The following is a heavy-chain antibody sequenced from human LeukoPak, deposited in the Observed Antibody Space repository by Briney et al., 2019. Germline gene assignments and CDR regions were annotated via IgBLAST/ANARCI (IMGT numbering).Heavy chain of an antibody. V-gene: IGHV3-23*01. CDR2: ISGSGGST. J-gene: IGHJ4*02. Sequence: PGGSLRLSCTASGFTFNTYAMNWVRQAPGKGLDWVSAISGSGGSTYYADSVKGRFTISRDNSKNTLYLQMNSLRAEDTAVYYCAGDGTSYCGGDCYQGYWGQGTLVTVSS. D-gene: IGHD2-21*02. CDR3: AGDGTSYCGGDCYQGY. CDR1: GFTFNTYA.